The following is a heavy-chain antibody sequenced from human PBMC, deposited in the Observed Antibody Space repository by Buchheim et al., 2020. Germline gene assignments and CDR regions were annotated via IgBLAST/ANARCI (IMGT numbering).Heavy chain of an antibody. D-gene: IGHD5-24*01. CDR3: AKDRVVEMATMNFDY. V-gene: IGHV3-30*02. Sequence: QVQLVESGGGVVQPGRSLRLSCAASGFTFSSYGMHWVRQAPGKGLEWVAFIRYDGSNKYYADSVKGRFTISRDNSKNTLYLQMNSLRAEDTAVYYCAKDRVVEMATMNFDYWGQGTL. CDR2: IRYDGSNK. CDR1: GFTFSSYG. J-gene: IGHJ4*02.